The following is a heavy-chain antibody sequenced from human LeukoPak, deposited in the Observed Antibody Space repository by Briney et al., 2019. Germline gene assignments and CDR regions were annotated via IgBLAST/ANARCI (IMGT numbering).Heavy chain of an antibody. D-gene: IGHD3-22*01. Sequence: GASVKVSCKASGGTFSSYAISWVRQAPGQGLEWMGGIIPIFGTANYAQKFQGRVTITADESTSTAYMELSSLRSEDTAVYYCAREAADSSGYYHPGGWGQGTLVTVSS. J-gene: IGHJ4*02. V-gene: IGHV1-69*13. CDR2: IIPIFGTA. CDR3: AREAADSSGYYHPGG. CDR1: GGTFSSYA.